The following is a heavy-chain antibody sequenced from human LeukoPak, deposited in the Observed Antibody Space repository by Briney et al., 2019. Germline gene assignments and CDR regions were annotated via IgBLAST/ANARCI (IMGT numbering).Heavy chain of an antibody. CDR3: ARHYPGGDYFIDY. CDR1: GYSFTSYW. Sequence: PGESLQISCQGSGYSFTSYWIGWVRQLPGKGLEWVGIIYPDDSETRYSPSFQDQVTISADKSISTAYLQWSSLKASDTAMYYCARHYPGGDYFIDYWGQGTLVTVSS. J-gene: IGHJ4*02. CDR2: IYPDDSET. D-gene: IGHD4-17*01. V-gene: IGHV5-51*01.